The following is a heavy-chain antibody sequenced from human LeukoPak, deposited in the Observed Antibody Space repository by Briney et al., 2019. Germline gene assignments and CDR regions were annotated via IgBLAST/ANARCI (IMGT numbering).Heavy chain of an antibody. CDR3: AKDGMATISYYFDY. CDR1: GFTFTSYA. V-gene: IGHV3-23*01. J-gene: IGHJ4*02. CDR2: ISGGGGTT. D-gene: IGHD5-24*01. Sequence: GGSLRLSCAASGFTFTSYAMSWVRQPPGKGLEWVSSISGGGGTTYYADSVQGRFTISRDNSKNTLYLQMNSLRAEDTAVYYCAKDGMATISYYFDYWGQGTLVTVSS.